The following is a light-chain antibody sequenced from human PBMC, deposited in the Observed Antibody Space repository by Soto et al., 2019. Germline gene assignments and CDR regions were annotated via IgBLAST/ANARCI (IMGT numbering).Light chain of an antibody. CDR1: QSVGTF. CDR2: DAS. V-gene: IGKV3-20*01. CDR3: QQYGSSPET. Sequence: ENVLTQSPATLSLSPGERATLSCRASQSVGTFFAWYQQKPGQAPRLLIYDASTRATGIPDRFSGSGSGTDFTLTISRLEPEDFAVYYCQQYGSSPETFGQGTKVDIK. J-gene: IGKJ1*01.